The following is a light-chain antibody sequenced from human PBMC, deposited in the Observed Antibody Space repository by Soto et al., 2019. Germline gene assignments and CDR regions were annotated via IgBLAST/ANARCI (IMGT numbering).Light chain of an antibody. CDR1: SSDVGDYNY. Sequence: QSVLTQPASVSGSPGQSITISCTGTSSDVGDYNYVSWYQQHPGKAPKLIIFEVSIRPSGVSVRFSGSKSGNTASLTISGLQTEDEADYYCSSYTSRPTLFVFGSGTKVT. CDR3: SSYTSRPTLFV. J-gene: IGLJ1*01. V-gene: IGLV2-14*01. CDR2: EVS.